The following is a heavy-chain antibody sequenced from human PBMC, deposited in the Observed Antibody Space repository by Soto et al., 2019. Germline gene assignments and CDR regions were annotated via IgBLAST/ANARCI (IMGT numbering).Heavy chain of an antibody. Sequence: EVQLAESGGGMVQPGGSLRLSCVASGFTFSSYDMHWVRQAPGKGLEYVSSISSNGGTTYYGNSVKGRFTISRDNSKNSLYLQTGSLRAEAMAVYYCVRRVAGNYDYWGQGTLVTVSS. CDR3: VRRVAGNYDY. CDR1: GFTFSSYD. D-gene: IGHD1-7*01. V-gene: IGHV3-64*01. CDR2: ISSNGGTT. J-gene: IGHJ4*02.